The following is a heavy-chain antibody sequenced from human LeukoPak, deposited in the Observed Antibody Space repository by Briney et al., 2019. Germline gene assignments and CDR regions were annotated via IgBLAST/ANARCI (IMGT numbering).Heavy chain of an antibody. CDR1: GYTFTSYD. V-gene: IGHV1-8*01. J-gene: IGHJ4*02. Sequence: ASVKVSCKASGYTFTSYDINWVRQATGQGLEWMGWMNPDSGNPGYARRFQGRVTMTRNTSISTAYMELSSLRSEDTAVYYCARGDPNTALIDDWGQGTLVTVSS. CDR3: ARGDPNTALIDD. CDR2: MNPDSGNP. D-gene: IGHD2/OR15-2a*01.